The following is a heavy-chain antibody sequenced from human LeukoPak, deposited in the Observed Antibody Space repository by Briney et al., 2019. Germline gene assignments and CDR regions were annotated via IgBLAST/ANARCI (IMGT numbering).Heavy chain of an antibody. J-gene: IGHJ4*02. Sequence: ASVKVSCKASGYTFTSYGISWVRQAPGQGLEWMGWISAYNGNTNYAQKLQGRVTMTTDTSTGTAYMELRSLRSDDTAVYYCARISLSIAVARSFDYWGQGTLVTVSS. CDR1: GYTFTSYG. CDR2: ISAYNGNT. D-gene: IGHD6-19*01. V-gene: IGHV1-18*01. CDR3: ARISLSIAVARSFDY.